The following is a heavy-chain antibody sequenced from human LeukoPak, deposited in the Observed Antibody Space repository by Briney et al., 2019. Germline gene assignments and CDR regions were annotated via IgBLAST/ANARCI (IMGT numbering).Heavy chain of an antibody. CDR3: ARDKDCSSTTCYNAFDL. CDR1: GFTFSSYG. J-gene: IGHJ3*01. V-gene: IGHV3-30*02. CDR2: IRYDGSNK. D-gene: IGHD2-2*02. Sequence: PGGSLRLSCAASGFTFSSYGMHWVRQAPGKGLEWVAFIRYDGSNKYYADYVKGRFSVSRDNSKNTLYLQMNNLRADDTAVYYCARDKDCSSTTCYNAFDLWGQGAMVTVSS.